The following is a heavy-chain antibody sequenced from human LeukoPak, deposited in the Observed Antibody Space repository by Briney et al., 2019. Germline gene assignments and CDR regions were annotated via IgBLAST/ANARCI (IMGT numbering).Heavy chain of an antibody. CDR3: AGGQWRELNNWFDP. Sequence: SETLSLTCSVSDGSINSYYWNWIRRPPGKGLEWIGYIYYNGNTNYSPSLKSRVTISVDTSKNQFSLKLSSVTAADTAVYYCAGGQWRELNNWFDPWGQGTLVTVSS. CDR1: DGSINSYY. V-gene: IGHV4-59*01. CDR2: IYYNGNT. D-gene: IGHD3-10*01. J-gene: IGHJ5*02.